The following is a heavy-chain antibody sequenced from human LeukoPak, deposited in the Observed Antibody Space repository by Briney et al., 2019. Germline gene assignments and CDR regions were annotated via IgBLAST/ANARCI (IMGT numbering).Heavy chain of an antibody. CDR2: ISPNSGGT. J-gene: IGHJ3*02. CDR3: ARDGIYSRDFDAFDI. CDR1: GYTFTDYY. V-gene: IGHV1-2*02. D-gene: IGHD6-13*01. Sequence: APVKVSCKASGYTFTDYYLHWVRQAPGQGLEWMGWISPNSGGTNYAQKFQGRVTMTRDTSISTAYMELSSLRSDDTAVYYCARDGIYSRDFDAFDIWGQGTMVTVPS.